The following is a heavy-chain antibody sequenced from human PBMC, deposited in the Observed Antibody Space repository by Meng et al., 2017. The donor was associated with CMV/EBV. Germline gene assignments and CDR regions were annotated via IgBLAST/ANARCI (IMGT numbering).Heavy chain of an antibody. CDR3: ARAMLADAFDI. D-gene: IGHD3-10*02. V-gene: IGHV3-21*01. CDR1: GFTFSSYW. CDR2: ISSSSSYI. Sequence: GGSLRLSCAASGFTFSSYWMSWVRQAPGKGLEWVSSISSSSSYIYYADSVKGRFTISRDNARNSLYLQMNSLRAEDTAVYYCARAMLADAFDIWGQGTMVTVSS. J-gene: IGHJ3*02.